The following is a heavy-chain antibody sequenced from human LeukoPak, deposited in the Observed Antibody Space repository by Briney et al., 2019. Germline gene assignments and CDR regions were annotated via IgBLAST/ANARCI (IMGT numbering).Heavy chain of an antibody. J-gene: IGHJ6*02. Sequence: GESLKISCKGSGYSFTSYWIGWVRQMPGKGLEWMGIIYPGDSDTRYSPSFQGQVTISADKSISTAYLQWSSLKASDTVMYYCARLVGYCSSTSCYGNGMDVWGQGTTVTVSS. CDR2: IYPGDSDT. D-gene: IGHD2-2*01. V-gene: IGHV5-51*01. CDR1: GYSFTSYW. CDR3: ARLVGYCSSTSCYGNGMDV.